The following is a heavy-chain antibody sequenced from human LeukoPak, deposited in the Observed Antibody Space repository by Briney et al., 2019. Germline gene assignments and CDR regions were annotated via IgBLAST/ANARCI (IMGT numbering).Heavy chain of an antibody. CDR1: GYSFTNYG. D-gene: IGHD3-10*01. V-gene: IGHV1-18*01. J-gene: IGHJ4*02. CDR2: ISVNNADT. Sequence: ASVKVSCKASGYSFTNYGISWVRQAPGQGLQWMGWISVNNADTNYAQNFQGRVTLTTDTSTGTAYMELRSLRSDDTAVYYCARVRWFGELFSDYWGQGTLVTVSS. CDR3: ARVRWFGELFSDY.